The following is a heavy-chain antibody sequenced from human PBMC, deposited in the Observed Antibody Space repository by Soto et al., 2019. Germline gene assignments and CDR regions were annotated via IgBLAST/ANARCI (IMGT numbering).Heavy chain of an antibody. D-gene: IGHD2-8*02. CDR2: ISGSGGST. J-gene: IGHJ4*02. V-gene: IGHV3-23*01. Sequence: PGGSLRLSCAASGFTFSSYAMSWVRQAPGKGLEWVSAISGSGGSTYYADSVKGRFTISRDNAKNSLYLQMNSLRAEDTALYYCAKGGGVWGTYLHFDYWGQGTLVTVSS. CDR1: GFTFSSYA. CDR3: AKGGGVWGTYLHFDY.